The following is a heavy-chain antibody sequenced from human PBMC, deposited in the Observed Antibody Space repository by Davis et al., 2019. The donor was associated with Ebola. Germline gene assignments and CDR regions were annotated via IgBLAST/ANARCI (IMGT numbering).Heavy chain of an antibody. D-gene: IGHD1-26*01. CDR1: GYSFTSYW. V-gene: IGHV5-51*01. Sequence: GESLKISCKGSGYSFTSYWIGWVRQMPGKGLEWMGIIYPGDSDTRYSPSFQGQVTISADKSISTAYLQWSSLKASDTAMYYCARQGGVGATDYWYFDLWGRGTLVTVSS. CDR2: IYPGDSDT. J-gene: IGHJ2*01. CDR3: ARQGGVGATDYWYFDL.